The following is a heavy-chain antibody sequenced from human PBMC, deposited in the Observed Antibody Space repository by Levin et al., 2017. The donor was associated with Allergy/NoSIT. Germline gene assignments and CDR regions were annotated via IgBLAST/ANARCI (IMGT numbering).Heavy chain of an antibody. Sequence: PGGSLRLSCAASGFTFSDYSIHWVRQVPGKGLEWVAVISYDGSNKYYADSVKGRFTISRDNSKNTLDLQMNSLRAEDTAVYYCARALTPGGVAVGFDYWGQGTLVTVSS. D-gene: IGHD6-19*01. CDR2: ISYDGSNK. V-gene: IGHV3-30*04. J-gene: IGHJ4*02. CDR1: GFTFSDYS. CDR3: ARALTPGGVAVGFDY.